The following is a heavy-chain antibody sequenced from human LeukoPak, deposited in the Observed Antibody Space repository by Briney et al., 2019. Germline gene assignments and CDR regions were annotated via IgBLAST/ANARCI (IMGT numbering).Heavy chain of an antibody. D-gene: IGHD5-24*01. CDR1: GGSISSSSYY. V-gene: IGHV4-39*01. CDR3: ARKRDGYNYFDY. Sequence: PSETLSFTCTVSGGSISSSSYYWGWIRQPPGKGLEWIGSIYYSGSTYYNPSLKSRVTISVDTSKNQFSLKLSSVTAADTAVYYCARKRDGYNYFDYWGQGTLVTVSS. J-gene: IGHJ4*02. CDR2: IYYSGST.